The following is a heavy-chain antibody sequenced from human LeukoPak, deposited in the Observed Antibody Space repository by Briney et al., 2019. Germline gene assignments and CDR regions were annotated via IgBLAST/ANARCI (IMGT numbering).Heavy chain of an antibody. Sequence: PGGSLRLSCAASGFTFSSYSMNWVRQAPGKGLEWVSSISSSSSYIYYADLVKGRFTISRDNAKNSLYLQMNSLRAEDTAVYYCARDLITMVRGTYYYYGMDVWGQGTTVTVSS. J-gene: IGHJ6*02. CDR2: ISSSSSYI. D-gene: IGHD3-10*01. CDR1: GFTFSSYS. CDR3: ARDLITMVRGTYYYYGMDV. V-gene: IGHV3-21*01.